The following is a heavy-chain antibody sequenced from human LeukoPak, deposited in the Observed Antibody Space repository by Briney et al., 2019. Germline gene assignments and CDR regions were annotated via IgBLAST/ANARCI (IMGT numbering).Heavy chain of an antibody. CDR2: IIPIFGTA. D-gene: IGHD3-22*01. CDR3: ARVRNYYDSSGESTYFDY. CDR1: XGTFSSYA. Sequence: SXXVXCXASXGTFSSYAISWVRQAPGQGLEWMGGIIPIFGTANYAQKFQGRVTITADESTSTAYMELSSLRSEDTAVYYCARVRNYYDSSGESTYFDYWGQGTLVTVSS. V-gene: IGHV1-69*13. J-gene: IGHJ4*02.